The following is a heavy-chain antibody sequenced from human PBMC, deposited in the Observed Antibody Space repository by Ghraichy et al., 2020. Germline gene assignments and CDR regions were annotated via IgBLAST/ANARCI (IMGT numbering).Heavy chain of an antibody. CDR3: ARHRGPFLDDFHI. CDR2: IFYNGKT. CDR1: GDSVNSKNYF. Sequence: SETLSLTCVVSGDSVNSKNYFWAWIRQPPGKGLEWIGSIFYNGKTYYSPSLKSRVTMSVDTSNNQFSLNLTSVSAADTSVYYCARHRGPFLDDFHIWGQGTMVTVSS. V-gene: IGHV4-39*01. J-gene: IGHJ3*02. D-gene: IGHD3-3*02.